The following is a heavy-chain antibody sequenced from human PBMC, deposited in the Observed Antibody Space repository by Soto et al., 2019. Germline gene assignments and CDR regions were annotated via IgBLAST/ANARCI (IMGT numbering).Heavy chain of an antibody. CDR2: ISYDGSNK. Sequence: QVQLVESGGGVVQPGRSLRLSCAASGFTFSSYAMHWVRQAPGKGLEWVAVISYDGSNKYYADSVKGRFTISRDNSKNTLYLQMNSLRAEDTAVYYCARDLDWSAYYYYYYGMDVWGQGTTVTVSS. CDR3: ARDLDWSAYYYYYYGMDV. V-gene: IGHV3-30-3*01. J-gene: IGHJ6*02. D-gene: IGHD1-1*01. CDR1: GFTFSSYA.